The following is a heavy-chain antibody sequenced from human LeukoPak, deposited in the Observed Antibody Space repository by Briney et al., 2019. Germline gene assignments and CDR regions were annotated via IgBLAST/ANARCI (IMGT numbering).Heavy chain of an antibody. D-gene: IGHD2-2*01. CDR2: ISYDGSNE. J-gene: IGHJ5*02. CDR1: GFTFSSYA. V-gene: IGHV3-30-3*01. CDR3: ARDIVVVPAASPWFDP. Sequence: GGSLRLSCAASGFTFSSYAMHWVRQAPGKGLEWVAFISYDGSNEYYADSVKGRFTISRDNSKNTLYLQINSLRAEDTAVYYCARDIVVVPAASPWFDPWGQGTLVTVSS.